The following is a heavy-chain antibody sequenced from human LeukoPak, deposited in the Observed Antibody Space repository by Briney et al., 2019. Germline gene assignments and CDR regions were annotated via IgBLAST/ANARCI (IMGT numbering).Heavy chain of an antibody. J-gene: IGHJ6*03. V-gene: IGHV4-34*01. D-gene: IGHD6-13*01. CDR1: GGSFSGYY. Sequence: PSETLSLTCAVYGGSFSGYYWSWIRQPPGKGLEWIGEINHSGSTNYNPSLKSRVTISVDTSKNQFSLKLSSVTAADTAVYYCARAPADSIAAAGRYYYYYMDVWGKGTTVTISS. CDR3: ARAPADSIAAAGRYYYYYMDV. CDR2: INHSGST.